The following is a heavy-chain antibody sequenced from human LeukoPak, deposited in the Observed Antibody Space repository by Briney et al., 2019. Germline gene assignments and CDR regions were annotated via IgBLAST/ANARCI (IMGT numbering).Heavy chain of an antibody. V-gene: IGHV1-2*02. D-gene: IGHD6-13*01. CDR3: ARDGVYSTSFDAFDI. CDR1: GYTFTNYY. Sequence: RASVKVSCKASGYTFTNYYMHWARQAPGQGLEWMGWINPNSGGTDYAQNFQGRVTMTRDTSISTAYMELNGLRSDDTAVYYCARDGVYSTSFDAFDIWGQGTMVTVSS. CDR2: INPNSGGT. J-gene: IGHJ3*02.